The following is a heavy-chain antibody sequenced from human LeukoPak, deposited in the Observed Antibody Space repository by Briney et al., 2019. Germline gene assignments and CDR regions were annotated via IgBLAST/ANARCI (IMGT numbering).Heavy chain of an antibody. Sequence: GGSLRLSCAASGFSFSRHWMTWVRQAPRKGLEWVANINQDGSEEYFVNSAKGRFTISRDNAKNSLYLQMNSLRPDDTAVYYCARQWDQTIQKKASATFDYCGQGSLVTVSS. J-gene: IGHJ4*02. CDR2: INQDGSEE. V-gene: IGHV3-7*01. D-gene: IGHD5-18*01. CDR1: GFSFSRHW. CDR3: ARQWDQTIQKKASATFDY.